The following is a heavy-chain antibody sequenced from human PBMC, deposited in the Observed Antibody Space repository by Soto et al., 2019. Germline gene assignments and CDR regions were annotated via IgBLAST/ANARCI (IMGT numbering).Heavy chain of an antibody. CDR2: IDHEDGDT. Sequence: GASVEVSCKDCGYRLPELSLQWVRQAPRKGLEWMGGIDHEDGDTIYAQKFQGRVTMTEDTSTDTAYTELSTLKSEETDVYYCATGLITRFDYWGQGTLVTVSS. V-gene: IGHV1-24*01. CDR3: ATGLITRFDY. CDR1: GYRLPELS. J-gene: IGHJ4*02. D-gene: IGHD3-22*01.